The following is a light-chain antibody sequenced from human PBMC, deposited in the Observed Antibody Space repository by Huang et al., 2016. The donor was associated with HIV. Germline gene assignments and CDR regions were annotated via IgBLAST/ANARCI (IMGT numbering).Light chain of an antibody. CDR2: EAS. V-gene: IGKV3-11*01. CDR1: KSISSS. CDR3: HQRSNWFT. J-gene: IGKJ3*01. Sequence: EIVLTQSPATLSLSPGERAIHSCRASKSISSSLAWYQHKPGQPPRLLIYEASNSATGLPARFSGRGSGTDFTLTISSLEPEDVAVYYCHQRSNWFTFGPGTRVDIK.